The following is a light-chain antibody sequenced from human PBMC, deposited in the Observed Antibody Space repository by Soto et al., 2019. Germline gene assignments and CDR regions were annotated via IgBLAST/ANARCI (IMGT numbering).Light chain of an antibody. J-gene: IGKJ1*01. CDR3: QQSYSTPWT. V-gene: IGKV1-39*01. CDR2: AAS. CDR1: QSINKY. Sequence: DTQMTQSPPSLSASVGDRVTISCWASQSINKYLNWYQHKPGKAPKLLIYAASSLQSGGPSRFSGSGSGTEFTLTISSLQPEDFATYYCQQSYSTPWTFGQGTKVEI.